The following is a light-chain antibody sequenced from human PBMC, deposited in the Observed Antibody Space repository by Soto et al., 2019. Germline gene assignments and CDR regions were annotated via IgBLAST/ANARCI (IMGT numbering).Light chain of an antibody. Sequence: EIVLTQSPGTLSLSPGERATLSCRASQSVDSSVYLAWYKQKSGQAPRLLIYGASSRATGIPDRFSGSGSGTDFTLTISRLEPEDFAVYYCQQYGRSPRTFGQGTKVDIK. CDR1: QSVDSSVY. CDR3: QQYGRSPRT. CDR2: GAS. V-gene: IGKV3-20*01. J-gene: IGKJ1*01.